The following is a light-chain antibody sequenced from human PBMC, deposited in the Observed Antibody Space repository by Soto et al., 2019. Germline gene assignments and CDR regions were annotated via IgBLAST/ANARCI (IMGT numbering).Light chain of an antibody. CDR1: QSVSTS. Sequence: EIVMTQSPATPSVSPGERATLFCRASQSVSTSLAWYQQKPGQAPRLLIYGASPRATGIPARFSGSGSGTEFTLTISSLQSEDFAHYYCQQYNDWPPLTFGGGTKVEIK. CDR2: GAS. CDR3: QQYNDWPPLT. V-gene: IGKV3-15*01. J-gene: IGKJ4*01.